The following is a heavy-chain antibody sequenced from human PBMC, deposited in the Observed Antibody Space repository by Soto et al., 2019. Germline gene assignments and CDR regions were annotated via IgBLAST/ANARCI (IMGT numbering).Heavy chain of an antibody. Sequence: KQSQTLSLTCTVSGGSISSSSYYWGWIRQPPGKGLEWIGSIYYSGSTYYNPSLKSRFTISVDTSKNQFSLKLSSVTAADTAVYYCARSMITFGGVIVMEAFDIWGQGTMVTV. D-gene: IGHD3-16*02. V-gene: IGHV4-39*01. CDR2: IYYSGST. CDR3: ARSMITFGGVIVMEAFDI. J-gene: IGHJ3*02. CDR1: GGSISSSSYY.